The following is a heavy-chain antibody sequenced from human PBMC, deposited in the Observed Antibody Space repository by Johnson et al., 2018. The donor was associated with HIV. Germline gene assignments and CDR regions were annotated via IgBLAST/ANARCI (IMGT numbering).Heavy chain of an antibody. V-gene: IGHV3-74*03. CDR2: INNDGGSP. D-gene: IGHD2-2*01. J-gene: IGHJ3*01. Sequence: VQLVESGGGLVQPGGSLRLSCVGSGFTFSSYWMHWVRQAPGKGLVWVSLINNDGGSPTYAYSVKGRFTISRDNAKNTLYLQMNSLRAEDTAVYYCARERIGYSSSGDAFDLWGQETVVTVAS. CDR1: GFTFSSYW. CDR3: ARERIGYSSSGDAFDL.